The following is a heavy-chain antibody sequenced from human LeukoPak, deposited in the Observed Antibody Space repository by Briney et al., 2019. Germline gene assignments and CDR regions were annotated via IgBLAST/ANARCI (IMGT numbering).Heavy chain of an antibody. V-gene: IGHV4-34*01. CDR2: INHSGST. J-gene: IGHJ4*02. Sequence: SSETLSLTCAVYGGSFSGYYWSWIRQPPGKGLEWIGEINHSGSTNYNPSLKSRVTISVDTSKNQFSLKLSSVTAADTAVYYCARGRLAFDYWGQGTLVTVSS. CDR3: ARGRLAFDY. CDR1: GGSFSGYY. D-gene: IGHD2-15*01.